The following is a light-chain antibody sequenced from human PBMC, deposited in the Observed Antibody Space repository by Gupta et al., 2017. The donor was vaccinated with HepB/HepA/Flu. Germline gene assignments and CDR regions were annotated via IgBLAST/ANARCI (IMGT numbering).Light chain of an antibody. Sequence: EVVMTQSPLSLPVTLGQSASISCKSSQSLVHTDGYIYLNWFHQRPGQSPRRLIYKVSKRDYGVPDRFSGSGSGTDFTLKSSRVEAEDVGVYYGMQGTFWRTFGQGTKVEI. V-gene: IGKV2-30*02. CDR3: MQGTFWRT. J-gene: IGKJ1*01. CDR1: QSLVHTDGYIY. CDR2: KVS.